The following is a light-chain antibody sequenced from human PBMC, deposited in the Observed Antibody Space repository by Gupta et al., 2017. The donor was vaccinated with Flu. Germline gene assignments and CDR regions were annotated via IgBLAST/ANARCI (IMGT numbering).Light chain of an antibody. Sequence: QSVLTQPPSASGTPGQRVTISCSGSSPNIGSNYVYWYQQLPGTAPKLLIYRNNQRPSGVPDRFSGSKSGTSASLAISGLRSEDEADYYCAAWDDSLSGPPAVFGGGTQLTVL. CDR3: AAWDDSLSGPPAV. V-gene: IGLV1-47*01. J-gene: IGLJ7*01. CDR2: RNN. CDR1: SPNIGSNY.